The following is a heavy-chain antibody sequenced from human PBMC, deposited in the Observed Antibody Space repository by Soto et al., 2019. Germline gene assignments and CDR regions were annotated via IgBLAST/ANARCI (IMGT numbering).Heavy chain of an antibody. CDR1: GGSISSSTYH. Sequence: SETLSLTCTVSGGSISSSTYHWAWIRQPPGKGLEWIASIYYTGTTYYNPSLKSRVTISVDTSKNHFSLKLSSVTAADTAVYYCSRERESASEHWGQGTLVTVSS. CDR3: SRERESASEH. V-gene: IGHV4-39*02. CDR2: IYYTGTT. J-gene: IGHJ4*02.